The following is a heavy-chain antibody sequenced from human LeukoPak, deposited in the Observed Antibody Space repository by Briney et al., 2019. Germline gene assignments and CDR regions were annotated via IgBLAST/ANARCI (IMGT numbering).Heavy chain of an antibody. Sequence: GGSLRLSCAASGFTFSNCAMSWVRQAPEKGLEWVSGISGSGSSTYYADSVKGRFTISRDNSENTLSLQMNSLRAEDTAVYYCARDPGAATAISYYFDYWGQGTLVTVSS. CDR2: ISGSGSST. CDR1: GFTFSNCA. V-gene: IGHV3-23*01. CDR3: ARDPGAATAISYYFDY. D-gene: IGHD2-2*02. J-gene: IGHJ4*02.